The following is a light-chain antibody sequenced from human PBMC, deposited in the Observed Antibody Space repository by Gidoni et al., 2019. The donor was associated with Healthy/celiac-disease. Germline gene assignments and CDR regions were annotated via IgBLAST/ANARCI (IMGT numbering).Light chain of an antibody. J-gene: IGLJ1*01. CDR3: CSYAGSSTYV. CDR2: EVS. CDR1: SRDFGSYNL. V-gene: IGLV2-23*02. Sequence: QSALTQPASVSGSPGQSITISCTGTSRDFGSYNLVSWYQQHPGKAPKLMHYEVSKRPSGVSNRFSGSKSGNTASLTISGLQAEDEADYYCCSYAGSSTYVFGTGTKVTVL.